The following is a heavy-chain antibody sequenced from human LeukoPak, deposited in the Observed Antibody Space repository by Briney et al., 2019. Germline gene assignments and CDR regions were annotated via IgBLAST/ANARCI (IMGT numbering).Heavy chain of an antibody. D-gene: IGHD1-26*01. V-gene: IGHV3-11*04. Sequence: GGSLRLSCAASGFTFSNYWMSWVRQAPGKGLEWVSYISSSGSTIYYADSVKGRFTISRDNAKNSLYLQMNSLRAEDTAVYYCARDNLRSGSYFTYWGQGTLVTGSS. CDR1: GFTFSNYW. CDR3: ARDNLRSGSYFTY. CDR2: ISSSGSTI. J-gene: IGHJ4*02.